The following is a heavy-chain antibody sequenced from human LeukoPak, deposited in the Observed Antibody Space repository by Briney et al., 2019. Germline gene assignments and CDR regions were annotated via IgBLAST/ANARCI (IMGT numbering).Heavy chain of an antibody. D-gene: IGHD1-26*01. CDR3: ARGGKLDQMYSGSYYEDGYFDY. J-gene: IGHJ4*02. Sequence: PSETLSLTCAVYGGSFSGYYWSWIRQPPGKGLEWIGEINHSGSTNYNPSLKSRVTISVDTSKNQFSLKLSSVTAADTAVYYCARGGKLDQMYSGSYYEDGYFDYWGQGTLVTVSS. CDR1: GGSFSGYY. CDR2: INHSGST. V-gene: IGHV4-34*01.